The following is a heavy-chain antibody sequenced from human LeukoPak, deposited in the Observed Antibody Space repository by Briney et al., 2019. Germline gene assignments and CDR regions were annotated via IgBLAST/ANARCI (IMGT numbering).Heavy chain of an antibody. CDR3: ITTSYYYYYMDV. D-gene: IGHD1-14*01. Sequence: SETLSLTCTVSGGSIRSSSYYWGWIRQPPGKGLEWIGSIYYSGSTYYNPSLKSRVTISVDTSKNQFSLKLSSVTAADTTVYYCITTSYYYYYMDVWGKGTTVTVSS. J-gene: IGHJ6*03. V-gene: IGHV4-39*01. CDR1: GGSIRSSSYY. CDR2: IYYSGST.